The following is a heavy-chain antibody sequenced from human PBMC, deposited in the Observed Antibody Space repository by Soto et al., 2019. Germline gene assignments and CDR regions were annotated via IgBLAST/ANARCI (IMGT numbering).Heavy chain of an antibody. V-gene: IGHV4-4*02. CDR2: IYYTGNT. CDR1: RGSVNSPNW. CDR3: PRKGPSDESPFDS. J-gene: IGHJ4*02. Sequence: QVQLQESGPGLVKPLGTLSLSCGVSRGSVNSPNWWSWVRQSPGKGLEWIGEIYYTGNTNNNPSLKSRLNMSVDRYKNQFSRNLTSVTAADTAVYYCPRKGPSDESPFDSWGQGTLVTVSS.